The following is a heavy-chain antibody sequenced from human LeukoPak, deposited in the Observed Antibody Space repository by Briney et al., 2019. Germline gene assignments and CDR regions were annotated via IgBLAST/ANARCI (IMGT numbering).Heavy chain of an antibody. J-gene: IGHJ3*02. D-gene: IGHD7-27*01. V-gene: IGHV4-39*01. Sequence: SETLSLTCAVSGGSFSSNSYYWGWMRQPSGTGLEWLGSITYSGSTYYNPSLKSRVTISVDTSKNQFSLNLNSVTAADTAVFYCARHPGAYDAFDIWGQGTMVTVSS. CDR1: GGSFSSNSYY. CDR2: ITYSGST. CDR3: ARHPGAYDAFDI.